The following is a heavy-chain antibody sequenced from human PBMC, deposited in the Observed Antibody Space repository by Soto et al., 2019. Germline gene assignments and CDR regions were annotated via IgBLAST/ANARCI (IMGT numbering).Heavy chain of an antibody. D-gene: IGHD5-12*01. CDR3: ARDHPPGYDHDY. CDR2: ISSSSSYI. CDR1: GFTFSSYS. Sequence: GGSLRLSCAASGFTFSSYSMNWVRQAPGKGLEWVSSISSSSSYIYYADSVKGRFTISRDNAKNSLYLQMNSLRAEDTAVYYCARDHPPGYDHDYWGQGTLVTVSS. J-gene: IGHJ4*02. V-gene: IGHV3-21*01.